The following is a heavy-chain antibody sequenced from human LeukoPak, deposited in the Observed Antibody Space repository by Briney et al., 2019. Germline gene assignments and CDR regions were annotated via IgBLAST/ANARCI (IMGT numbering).Heavy chain of an antibody. CDR1: GGSISSSSYY. V-gene: IGHV4-39*07. CDR3: ARFSNRGRPFDY. Sequence: SETLSLTCTVSGGSISSSSYYWGWIRQPPGKGLEWIGSIYYSGSTYYNPSLKSRVTISVDTSKNQFSLKLSSVTAADTAVYYCARFSNRGRPFDYWGQGTLVTVSS. CDR2: IYYSGST. D-gene: IGHD4-11*01. J-gene: IGHJ4*02.